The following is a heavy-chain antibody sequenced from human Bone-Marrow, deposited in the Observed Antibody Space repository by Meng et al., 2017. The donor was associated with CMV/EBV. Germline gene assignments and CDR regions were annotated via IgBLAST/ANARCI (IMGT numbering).Heavy chain of an antibody. D-gene: IGHD5-24*01. Sequence: ASVKVSCKASGYTFTGYYMHWVRQAPGQGLEWMGWINPNSGGTNYAQKFQGRVTMTRDTSISTAYMELSRLRSDDTAVYYWARDKGYRHGYNYVLPDYWGQGTLVTVSS. CDR2: INPNSGGT. CDR1: GYTFTGYY. J-gene: IGHJ4*02. CDR3: ARDKGYRHGYNYVLPDY. V-gene: IGHV1-2*02.